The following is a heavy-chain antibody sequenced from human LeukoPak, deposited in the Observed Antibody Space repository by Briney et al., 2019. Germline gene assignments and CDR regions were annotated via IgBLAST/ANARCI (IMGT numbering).Heavy chain of an antibody. CDR1: GGSISSSNFY. CDR2: IYYSGST. CDR3: ARGARGRAAARPVTNWFDP. J-gene: IGHJ5*02. D-gene: IGHD6-6*01. V-gene: IGHV4-39*07. Sequence: SETLSLTCTVSGGSISSSNFYWGWIRQPPGKGLEWIGSIYYSGSTYYNPSLKSRVTISVDTSKNQFSLKLSSVTAADTAVYYCARGARGRAAARPVTNWFDPWGQGTLVTVSS.